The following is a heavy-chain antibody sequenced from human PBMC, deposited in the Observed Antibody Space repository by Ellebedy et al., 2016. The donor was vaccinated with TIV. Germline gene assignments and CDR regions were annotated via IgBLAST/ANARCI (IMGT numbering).Heavy chain of an antibody. V-gene: IGHV1-3*01. J-gene: IGHJ4*02. CDR3: ARRDSYGSGSYYNEYYFDY. CDR2: INAGNGNT. Sequence: ASVKVSCXASGYTFTSYAMHWVRQAPGQRLEWMGWINAGNGNTNYAQKLQGRVTVTTDTSTSTAYMELRSLRSDDTAVYYCARRDSYGSGSYYNEYYFDYWGQGTLVTVSS. D-gene: IGHD3-10*01. CDR1: GYTFTSYA.